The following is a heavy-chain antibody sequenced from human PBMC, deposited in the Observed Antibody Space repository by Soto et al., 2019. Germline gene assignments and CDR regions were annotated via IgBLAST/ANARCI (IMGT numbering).Heavy chain of an antibody. J-gene: IGHJ6*02. CDR1: GGTFSSYA. CDR2: INPSGGST. CDR3: ARGGYSGYDYYYYYGMDV. Sequence: QVQLVQSGAEVKKPGSSVKVSCKASGGTFSSYAISWVRQAPGQGLEWMGIINPSGGSTSYAQKFQGRVTMTRDTSTSTVYMELSSLRSEDTAVYYCARGGYSGYDYYYYYGMDVWGQGTTVTVSS. D-gene: IGHD5-12*01. V-gene: IGHV1-46*01.